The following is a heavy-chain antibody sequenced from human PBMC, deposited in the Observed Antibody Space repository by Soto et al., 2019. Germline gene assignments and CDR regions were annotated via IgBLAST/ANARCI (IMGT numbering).Heavy chain of an antibody. J-gene: IGHJ5*02. Sequence: SVKVSCKASGGTFSSYTISWVRQAPGQGLEWMGRIIPILGIANYAQKFQGRVTITADKSTSTAYMELSSLRSEDTAVYYCARSICSGGSCYLNWFDPWGQGTLVTVSS. CDR1: GGTFSSYT. D-gene: IGHD2-15*01. CDR3: ARSICSGGSCYLNWFDP. V-gene: IGHV1-69*02. CDR2: IIPILGIA.